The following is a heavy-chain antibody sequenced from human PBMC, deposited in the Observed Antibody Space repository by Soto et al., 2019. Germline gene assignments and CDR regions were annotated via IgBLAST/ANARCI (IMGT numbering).Heavy chain of an antibody. Sequence: SETLSLTCTVADGSSSKAIECSGWIRQLPVKGLEWIGNIYHSGSTYYNPSLQGRVTISVDTSKNQFSLKLSSVTAADTAVYFCAGRSSLASVQVYFGEISNYNWFDPWGQGTLVTVSS. CDR2: IYHSGST. J-gene: IGHJ5*02. CDR3: AGRSSLASVQVYFGEISNYNWFDP. V-gene: IGHV4-39*01. CDR1: DGSSSKAIEC. D-gene: IGHD1-1*01.